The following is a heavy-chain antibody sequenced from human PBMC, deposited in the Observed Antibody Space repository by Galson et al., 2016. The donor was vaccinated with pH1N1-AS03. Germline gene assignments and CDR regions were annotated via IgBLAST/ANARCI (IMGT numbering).Heavy chain of an antibody. CDR1: GYSLTGYY. J-gene: IGHJ3*02. Sequence: SVKVSCKATGYSLTGYYIHWVRQAPGQGLEWLGRISPNSGGTKYAQKFQGRVTMTTDTSISTAYMELSRLRSDDTAVYFCSRESESYSNTMAFGIWGQGAMVTVSS. CDR3: SRESESYSNTMAFGI. V-gene: IGHV1-2*06. D-gene: IGHD3-10*01. CDR2: ISPNSGGT.